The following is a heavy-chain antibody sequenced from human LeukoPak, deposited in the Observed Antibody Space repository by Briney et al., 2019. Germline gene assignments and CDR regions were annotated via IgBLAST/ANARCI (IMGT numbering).Heavy chain of an antibody. CDR3: ARLRWPRGGRSSFDY. CDR1: GYSFTSHW. Sequence: GESLQISCKGSGYSFTSHWIGWVRQLPGKGLEWMGIVNPDDSDTIYSPSFQGQVTISADESITTAYLQWSSLKASDTAMYYCARLRWPRGGRSSFDYWGQGALVTVSS. D-gene: IGHD3-10*01. V-gene: IGHV5-51*01. J-gene: IGHJ4*02. CDR2: VNPDDSDT.